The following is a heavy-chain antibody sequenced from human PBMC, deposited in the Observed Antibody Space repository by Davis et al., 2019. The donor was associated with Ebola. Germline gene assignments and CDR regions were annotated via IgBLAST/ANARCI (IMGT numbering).Heavy chain of an antibody. CDR2: ISYDGSNK. D-gene: IGHD2-15*01. V-gene: IGHV3-30-3*01. J-gene: IGHJ5*02. CDR1: GFTFSRYA. CDR3: AKGYCSGGSCHSNWFDP. Sequence: PGGSLRLSCAASGFTFSRYAMHWVRQAPGKGLEWVAVISYDGSNKYYADSVKGRFTISRDNSKNTLYLQMNSLRAEDTAVYYCAKGYCSGGSCHSNWFDPWGQGTLVTVSS.